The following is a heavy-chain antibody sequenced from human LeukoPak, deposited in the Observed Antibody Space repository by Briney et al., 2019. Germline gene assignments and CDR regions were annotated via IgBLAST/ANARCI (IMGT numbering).Heavy chain of an antibody. J-gene: IGHJ6*02. Sequence: SETLSLTCAVSGGSFSGYSWSWIRQPPGRGLEWVWEINHSGSTNYNPSLKSRVTISVDTSKNQFSLKLSSVTAADTAVYYCARGGTNNYYYYYGMDVWGQGTTVTVSS. CDR2: INHSGST. CDR3: ARGGTNNYYYYYGMDV. CDR1: GGSFSGYS. V-gene: IGHV4-34*01. D-gene: IGHD2-8*01.